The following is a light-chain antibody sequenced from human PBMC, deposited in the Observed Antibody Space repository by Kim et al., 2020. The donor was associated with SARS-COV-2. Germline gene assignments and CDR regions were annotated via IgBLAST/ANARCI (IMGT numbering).Light chain of an antibody. J-gene: IGKJ4*01. CDR1: QSVSSN. CDR2: GAS. Sequence: YPGEIATRSCRASQSVSSNLSWYQQKPGQAPRLLIYGASTRATGIPARFSGSGSGTEFTLTISSLQSEDFAVYYCQQYNNWPALTFGGGTKVDIK. V-gene: IGKV3-15*01. CDR3: QQYNNWPALT.